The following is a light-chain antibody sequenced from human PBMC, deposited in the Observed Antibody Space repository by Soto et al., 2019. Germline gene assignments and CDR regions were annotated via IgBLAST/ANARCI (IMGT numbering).Light chain of an antibody. V-gene: IGLV2-14*01. Sequence: QSALTQPASVSGSPGQSITISCIGTSSDIGGYNYVSWYQQHPGKAPKLMIYEVTNRPSGVSSRFSGSKSGNTASLTISALQAEDEADYYCSSYTSSSTLVFGGGTKLTVL. CDR1: SSDIGGYNY. CDR2: EVT. CDR3: SSYTSSSTLV. J-gene: IGLJ3*02.